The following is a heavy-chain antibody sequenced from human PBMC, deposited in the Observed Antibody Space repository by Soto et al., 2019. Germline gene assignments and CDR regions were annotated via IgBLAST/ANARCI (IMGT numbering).Heavy chain of an antibody. Sequence: EVQLVESGGGLVQPGGSLRLSCGTSGFIFSAHWMAWVRQAPGKGLEWVANINQDGSETNFVDSVKGRFTISRDTARNSVYLQMNRLGAEDTAVYYCARALVNGGDYWGQGTLVTVSS. V-gene: IGHV3-7*01. CDR2: INQDGSET. J-gene: IGHJ4*02. CDR1: GFIFSAHW. D-gene: IGHD2-8*02. CDR3: ARALVNGGDY.